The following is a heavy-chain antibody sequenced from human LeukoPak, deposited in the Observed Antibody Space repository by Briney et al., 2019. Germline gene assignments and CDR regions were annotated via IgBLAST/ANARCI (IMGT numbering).Heavy chain of an antibody. CDR1: GCSITDYD. Sequence: PSETLSLTCTVSGCSITDYDWSWIRQPPGKGLEWIGYIYSSGSTEYKPSLKSRATISADTSKNQFSLKLTSVTAADTAIYYCARRNDFDIWGQGTMVTVSS. CDR2: IYSSGST. CDR3: ARRNDFDI. J-gene: IGHJ3*02. V-gene: IGHV4-4*08.